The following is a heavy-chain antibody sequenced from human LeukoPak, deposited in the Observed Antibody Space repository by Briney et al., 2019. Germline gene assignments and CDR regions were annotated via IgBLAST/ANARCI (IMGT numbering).Heavy chain of an antibody. J-gene: IGHJ4*02. D-gene: IGHD6-13*01. CDR1: GGSISSYY. CDR2: IYYSGST. V-gene: IGHV4-59*12. Sequence: SETLSLTCTVSGGSISSYYWSWIRQPPGKGLEWIGYIYYSGSTNYNPSLKSRVTISVDTSKNQFSLKLSSVTAADTAVYYCARGLVLAGSSWSDYWGQGTLVTVSS. CDR3: ARGLVLAGSSWSDY.